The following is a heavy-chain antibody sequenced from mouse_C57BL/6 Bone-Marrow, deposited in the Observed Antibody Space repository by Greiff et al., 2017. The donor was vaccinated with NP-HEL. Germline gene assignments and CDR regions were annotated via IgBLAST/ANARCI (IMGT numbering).Heavy chain of an antibody. V-gene: IGHV1-64*01. CDR2: IHPNSGST. CDR1: GYTFTSYW. D-gene: IGHD1-1*01. CDR3: ARRFYGSSLYYAMDY. Sequence: QVQLQQPEAELVKPGASVTLSCKASGYTFTSYWMHWVKQRPGQGLEWIGMIHPNSGSTNYNEKFKSKATLTVDKSSSTAYMQLSSLTSEDSAVYYCARRFYGSSLYYAMDYWGQGTSVTVSS. J-gene: IGHJ4*01.